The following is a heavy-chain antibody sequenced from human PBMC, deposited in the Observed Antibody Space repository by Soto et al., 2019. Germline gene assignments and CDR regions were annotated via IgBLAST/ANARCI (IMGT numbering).Heavy chain of an antibody. V-gene: IGHV4-59*08. CDR2: IYYSGST. Sequence: QVQLQESGPGLVKPSETLSLTCTVSGGSISSYYWSWVRQPPGKGLEWIAYIYYSGSTNYNPSLKSRVTISVDTSKRQFSLKLSSVTAADTAVYYCARRPGFGHAFDIWGQGTMVTVSS. CDR3: ARRPGFGHAFDI. D-gene: IGHD3-10*01. CDR1: GGSISSYY. J-gene: IGHJ3*02.